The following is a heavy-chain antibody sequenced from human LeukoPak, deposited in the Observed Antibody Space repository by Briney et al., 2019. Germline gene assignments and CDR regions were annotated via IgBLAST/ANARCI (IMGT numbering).Heavy chain of an antibody. J-gene: IGHJ4*02. D-gene: IGHD3-22*01. CDR3: ARVMGYYYDSSGYYYDLGFDY. V-gene: IGHV3-20*04. CDR2: INWNGGST. CDR1: GFTFDDYG. Sequence: GGSLRLSCAASGFTFDDYGMSWVRQAPGKGLEWVSGINWNGGSTGYADSVKGRFTISRDNAKNSLYLQMNSLGAEDTALYYCARVMGYYYDSSGYYYDLGFDYWGQGTLVTVSS.